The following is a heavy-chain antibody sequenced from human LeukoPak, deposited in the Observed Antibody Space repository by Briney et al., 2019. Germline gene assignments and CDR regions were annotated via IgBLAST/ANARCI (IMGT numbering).Heavy chain of an antibody. CDR2: INPNSGGT. V-gene: IGHV1-2*02. CDR3: ARLIVEQSYYFDY. Sequence: GASVKVSCKASGYTFTGYYMHWVRQAPGQGLEWMGWINPNSGGTNYAQKFQGRVTMTRDTSISTAYMELSRLRSDDTAVYYCARLIVEQSYYFDYWGQGTLVTVSS. D-gene: IGHD6-13*01. J-gene: IGHJ4*02. CDR1: GYTFTGYY.